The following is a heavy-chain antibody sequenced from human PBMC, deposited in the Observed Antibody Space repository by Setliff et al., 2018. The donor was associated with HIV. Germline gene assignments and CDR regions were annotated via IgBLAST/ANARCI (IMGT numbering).Heavy chain of an antibody. D-gene: IGHD2-15*01. CDR2: LYVSGDT. CDR1: DDPISSYY. CDR3: ALTGHRLLRGYMDV. J-gene: IGHJ6*03. Sequence: KPSETLSLTCTVTDDPISSYYWSWVRQPAGKGLEWIGRLYVSGDTNYNPSLKSRVTMSLDTSKKHFSLKLKSVTAADTAVYYCALTGHRLLRGYMDVWGKGTTVTVSS. V-gene: IGHV4-4*07.